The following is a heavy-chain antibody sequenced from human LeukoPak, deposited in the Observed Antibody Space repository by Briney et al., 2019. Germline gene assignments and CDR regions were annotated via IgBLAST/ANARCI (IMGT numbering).Heavy chain of an antibody. J-gene: IGHJ6*03. Sequence: GGSLRLSCAASEFTFSSYGMHWVRQAPGKVLEWVAFIRYDGSNKYYADSVKGRFTISRDNSKNTLYLQMNSLRAEDTAVYYCARSRCSGGSCYVYYYMDVWGKGTTVTVSS. CDR3: ARSRCSGGSCYVYYYMDV. CDR2: IRYDGSNK. CDR1: EFTFSSYG. D-gene: IGHD2-15*01. V-gene: IGHV3-30*02.